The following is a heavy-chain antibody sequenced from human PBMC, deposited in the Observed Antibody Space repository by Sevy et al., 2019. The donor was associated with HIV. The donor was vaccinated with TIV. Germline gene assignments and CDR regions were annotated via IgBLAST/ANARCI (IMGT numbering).Heavy chain of an antibody. CDR1: GGSFSGYY. J-gene: IGHJ5*02. V-gene: IGHV4-34*01. Sequence: SETLSLTCAVHGGSFSGYYWNWIRQPPGKGLEWIGEINHSGSTHYNPSLKSRVTISVDTSKNQFSLRLNSVTAADTAVYYCARAPPVVVVPGAPSWFDPWGQGTLVTVSS. CDR2: INHSGST. CDR3: ARAPPVVVVPGAPSWFDP. D-gene: IGHD2-2*01.